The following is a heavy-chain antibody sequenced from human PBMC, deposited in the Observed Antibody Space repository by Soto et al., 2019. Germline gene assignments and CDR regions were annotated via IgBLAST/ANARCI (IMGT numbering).Heavy chain of an antibody. V-gene: IGHV1-2*04. CDR3: ARDPRAVAGTRDAYYYYGMDV. Sequence: ASVKVSCKASGYTFTGYYMHWVRQAPGQGLEWMGWINPNSGGTNYAQKFQGWVTMTRDTSISTAYMELSRLRSDDTAVYYCARDPRAVAGTRDAYYYYGMDVWGQGTSVTVSS. D-gene: IGHD6-19*01. CDR2: INPNSGGT. CDR1: GYTFTGYY. J-gene: IGHJ6*02.